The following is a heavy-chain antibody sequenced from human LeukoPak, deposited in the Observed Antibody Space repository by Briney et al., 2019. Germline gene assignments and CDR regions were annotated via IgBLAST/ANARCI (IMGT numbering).Heavy chain of an antibody. J-gene: IGHJ4*02. CDR3: TRLRCSSTSCYLSNSFDY. CDR1: GYSFTTYW. Sequence: GESLKISCKSSGYSFTTYWIGWVRQMPGKGLEWMGIIYPGDSDTRYSPSFQGQVTISADKSISTAYLQWSSLKASDTTIYYCTRLRCSSTSCYLSNSFDYWGQGTLVTVSS. CDR2: IYPGDSDT. V-gene: IGHV5-51*01. D-gene: IGHD2-2*01.